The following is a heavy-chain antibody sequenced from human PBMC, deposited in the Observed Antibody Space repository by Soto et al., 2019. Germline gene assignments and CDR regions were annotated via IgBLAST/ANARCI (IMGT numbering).Heavy chain of an antibody. CDR1: GYTFTGYY. CDR2: INPNSGGT. V-gene: IGHV1-2*04. J-gene: IGHJ3*02. CDR3: ARTLDNCSGGSCYGIDAFDI. Sequence: ASVKVSCKASGYTFTGYYMHWVRQAPGQGLEWMGWINPNSGGTNYAQKFQGWVTMTRDTSISTAYMELSRLRSDDTAVYYCARTLDNCSGGSCYGIDAFDIWGQGTMVTVSS. D-gene: IGHD2-15*01.